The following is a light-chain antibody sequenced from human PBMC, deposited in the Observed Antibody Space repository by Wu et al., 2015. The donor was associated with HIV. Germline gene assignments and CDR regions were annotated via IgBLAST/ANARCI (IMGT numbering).Light chain of an antibody. V-gene: IGKV3D-20*02. CDR1: QSVSSSS. CDR3: QQRSYWPIT. J-gene: IGKJ5*01. Sequence: EIVLTQSPGTLSLSPGQRATLSCRASQSVSSSSLAWYQQKPGQAPRLLIYDASKRAAGIPARFSGSGSGSDFTLSIISLDPEDSAVYYCQQRSYWPITFGQGTRLGI. CDR2: DAS.